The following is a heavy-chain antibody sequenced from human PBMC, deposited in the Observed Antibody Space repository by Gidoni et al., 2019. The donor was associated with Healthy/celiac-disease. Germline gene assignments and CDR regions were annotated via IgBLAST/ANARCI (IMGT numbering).Heavy chain of an antibody. V-gene: IGHV3-21*01. CDR1: VFTFSSYS. Sequence: EVQLVESGGGLVKPGGSLRLSCAASVFTFSSYSMNWVRQAPGKGLEWVSSISSSSSYIYYADSVKGRFTISRDNAKNSLYLQMNSLRAEDTAVYYCARDIYSGYDEDGVDYWGQGTLVTVSS. CDR2: ISSSSSYI. CDR3: ARDIYSGYDEDGVDY. J-gene: IGHJ4*02. D-gene: IGHD5-12*01.